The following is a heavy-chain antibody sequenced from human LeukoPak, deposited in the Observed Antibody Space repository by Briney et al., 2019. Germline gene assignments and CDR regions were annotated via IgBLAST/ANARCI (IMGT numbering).Heavy chain of an antibody. Sequence: PSETLSLTCTVSGGSISSSNYYWGWLRQPPGKGLEWIGSIYYSGNTHYNPSLKSRVTISVDTSKNQFSLKLSSVTAADTAVYYCARSHYYDILTGYSPFDYWGQGTLVTVSS. D-gene: IGHD3-9*01. CDR1: GGSISSSNYY. CDR3: ARSHYYDILTGYSPFDY. J-gene: IGHJ4*02. V-gene: IGHV4-39*07. CDR2: IYYSGNT.